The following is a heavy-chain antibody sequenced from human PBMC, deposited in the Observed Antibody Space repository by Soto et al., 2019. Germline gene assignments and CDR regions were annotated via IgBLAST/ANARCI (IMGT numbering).Heavy chain of an antibody. J-gene: IGHJ4*02. CDR1: GFTVSSYA. CDR3: HEVGATSGFDY. D-gene: IGHD1-26*01. Sequence: SGGSLRLCCAASGFTVSSYAMHWVRQAPGKGLEWVAVISYDGSNKYYADSVKGRFTISRDNSKNTLYLQMNSLRAEDTAVYYCHEVGATSGFDYWGQGTLVTVSS. CDR2: ISYDGSNK. V-gene: IGHV3-30-3*01.